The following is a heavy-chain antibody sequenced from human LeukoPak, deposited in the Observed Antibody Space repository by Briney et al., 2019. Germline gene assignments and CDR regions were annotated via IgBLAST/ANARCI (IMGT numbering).Heavy chain of an antibody. Sequence: ASVKVSCKASGYTFTSYYMHWVRQAPGQGLEWMGWINPKSGGTDYAQQFQGRVSMTRDTSINTVHLELSSLKTNDTAVYYCARTREGVWGSYSPWGQGTLVTVSS. CDR3: ARTREGVWGSYSP. V-gene: IGHV1-2*02. D-gene: IGHD3-16*01. CDR1: GYTFTSYY. J-gene: IGHJ4*02. CDR2: INPKSGGT.